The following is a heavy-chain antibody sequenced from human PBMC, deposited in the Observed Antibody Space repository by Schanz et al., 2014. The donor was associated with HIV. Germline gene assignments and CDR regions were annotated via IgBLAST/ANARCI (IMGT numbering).Heavy chain of an antibody. CDR1: GFIFSNYG. CDR3: AKVEDFYGSGSSEV. D-gene: IGHD3-10*01. J-gene: IGHJ4*02. Sequence: QVQLVESGGGVVQPGRSLRLSCVASGFIFSNYGMYWVRQAPGKGLECVAARWYDESHKGYADSVKGRFTISRVNSKNTLYLQMNSLRVEDTALYYCAKVEDFYGSGSSEVWGQGTLVIVSS. V-gene: IGHV3-33*06. CDR2: RWYDESHK.